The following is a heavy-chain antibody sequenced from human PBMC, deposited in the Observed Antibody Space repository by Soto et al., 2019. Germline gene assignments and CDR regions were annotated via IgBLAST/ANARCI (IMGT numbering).Heavy chain of an antibody. J-gene: IGHJ4*02. CDR2: ISAYNGNT. D-gene: IGHD2-15*01. V-gene: IGHV1-18*01. CDR1: GYTFISYD. CDR3: AREYCSGGSGYSTFDY. Sequence: ASVKVSCKASGYTFISYDISWVRQAPGQGLEWMGWISAYNGNTNYAQKLQGRVTMTTDTSTSTVYMELRSLRSDDTAVYYCAREYCSGGSGYSTFDYWGQGTLVTVSS.